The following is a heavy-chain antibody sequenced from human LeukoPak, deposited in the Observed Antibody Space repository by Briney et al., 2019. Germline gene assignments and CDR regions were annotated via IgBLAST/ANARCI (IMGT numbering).Heavy chain of an antibody. CDR3: ARGSGGDY. Sequence: PGGSLRLSCAASGFTFSSYEMNWVRQAPGKGLEWVSYIGYSGNTIYYADSVKGRFTISRDNAKNSLYLQMNSLRADDTALYYCARGSGGDYWGQGSLDTVSS. J-gene: IGHJ4*02. CDR2: IGYSGNTI. CDR1: GFTFSSYE. V-gene: IGHV3-48*03.